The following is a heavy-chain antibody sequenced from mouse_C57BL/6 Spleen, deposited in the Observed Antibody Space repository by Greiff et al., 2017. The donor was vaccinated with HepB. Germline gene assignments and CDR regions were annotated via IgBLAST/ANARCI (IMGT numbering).Heavy chain of an antibody. J-gene: IGHJ1*03. D-gene: IGHD1-1*01. V-gene: IGHV5-4*01. CDR1: GFTFSSYA. CDR2: ISDGGSYT. Sequence: EVHLVESGGGLVKPGGSLKLSCAASGFTFSSYAMSWVRQTPEKRLEWVATISDGGSYTYYPDNVKGRFTISRDNAKNNLYLQMSHLKSEDTAMYYCARPYGSSYVWYFDVWGTGTTVTVSS. CDR3: ARPYGSSYVWYFDV.